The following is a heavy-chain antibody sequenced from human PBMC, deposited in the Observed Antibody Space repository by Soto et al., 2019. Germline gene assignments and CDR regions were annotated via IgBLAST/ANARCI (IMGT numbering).Heavy chain of an antibody. D-gene: IGHD1-7*01. V-gene: IGHV1-18*01. Sequence: QVQLVQSGAEVKKPGASVKVSCKASGYTFTSYGISWVRQAPGQGLEWKGWISAYNGNTNYAQKLQGRVTMTTDTSVSTAYVELRSLSSDDTAVYYCAGLISGWNSVTGYYYYYMDVWGKGTPVTVSS. J-gene: IGHJ6*03. CDR3: AGLISGWNSVTGYYYYYMDV. CDR1: GYTFTSYG. CDR2: ISAYNGNT.